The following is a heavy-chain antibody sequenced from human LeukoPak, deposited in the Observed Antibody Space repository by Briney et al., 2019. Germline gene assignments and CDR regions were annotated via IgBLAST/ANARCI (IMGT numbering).Heavy chain of an antibody. D-gene: IGHD2-2*01. Sequence: GGSLRLSCAASGFTFDDYAMHWVRHAPGGGREWVSGISWNSVSIGYAYSLKGRFTISRDNAKNSLYLQMNSLRAEDTALYYCAKGVVPAAIYNWFDPWGQGTLVTVSS. J-gene: IGHJ5*02. CDR2: ISWNSVSI. V-gene: IGHV3-9*01. CDR1: GFTFDDYA. CDR3: AKGVVPAAIYNWFDP.